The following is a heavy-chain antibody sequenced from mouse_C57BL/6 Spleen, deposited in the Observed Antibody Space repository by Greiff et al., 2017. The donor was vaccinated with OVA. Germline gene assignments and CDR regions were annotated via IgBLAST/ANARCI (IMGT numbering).Heavy chain of an antibody. Sequence: EVKLMESGAELVRPGASVKLSCTASGFNIKDDYMHWVKQRPEQGLEWIGWIDPENGDTEYASKFQGKATITADTSSNQAYLQLSSLTSEDTAVYYCTKKGAFWGQGTLVTVS. V-gene: IGHV14-4*01. CDR1: GFNIKDDY. CDR3: TKKGAF. J-gene: IGHJ3*01. CDR2: IDPENGDT.